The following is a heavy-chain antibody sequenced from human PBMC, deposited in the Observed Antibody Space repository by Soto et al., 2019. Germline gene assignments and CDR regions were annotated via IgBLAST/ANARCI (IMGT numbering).Heavy chain of an antibody. D-gene: IGHD3-3*01. CDR2: IFHTGST. Sequence: TLSLTCTVSGGSISSGNFSWTWIRQPPGKGLEWIAYIFHTGSTFYNSSLKPRVSISVDRSKNQFSLKLKSVTETDTAVYYCARVKVGDLFRFNWFFDLW. J-gene: IGHJ2*01. V-gene: IGHV4-30-2*01. CDR3: ARVKVGDLFRFNWFFDL. CDR1: GGSISSGNFS.